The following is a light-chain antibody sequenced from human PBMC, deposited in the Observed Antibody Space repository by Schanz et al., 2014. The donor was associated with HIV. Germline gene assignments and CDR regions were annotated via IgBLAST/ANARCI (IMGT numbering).Light chain of an antibody. CDR3: QSHDSSLRASV. V-gene: IGLV1-40*01. J-gene: IGLJ3*02. CDR2: GNT. CDR1: SSNIGAGYD. Sequence: QSVLTQPPSVSGAPGQRVTISCTGSSSNIGAGYDVHWYQQLPGTAPKLLIYGNTNRPSGVPDRISGSRSGTSASLAITGLQPDDEADYYCQSHDSSLRASVFGGGTKLTVL.